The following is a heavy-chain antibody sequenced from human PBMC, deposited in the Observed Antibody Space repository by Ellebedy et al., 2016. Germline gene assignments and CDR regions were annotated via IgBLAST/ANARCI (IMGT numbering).Heavy chain of an antibody. V-gene: IGHV3-48*01. CDR2: ISSSSSSF. Sequence: GGSLRLXXAASGFIFSTYSMNWVRQAPGKGLEWVSYISSSSSSFFYADSVKGRFTISRDNARNSMSMQMKSLRVEDTAVYDGARVMVRGVWDVSAFDIWGQGTMVTVSS. J-gene: IGHJ3*02. CDR3: ARVMVRGVWDVSAFDI. CDR1: GFIFSTYS. D-gene: IGHD3-10*01.